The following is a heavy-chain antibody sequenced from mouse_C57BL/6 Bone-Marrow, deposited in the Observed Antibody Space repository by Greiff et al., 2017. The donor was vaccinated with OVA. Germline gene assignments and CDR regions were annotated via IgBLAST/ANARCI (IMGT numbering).Heavy chain of an antibody. J-gene: IGHJ2*01. V-gene: IGHV1-78*01. Sequence: QVQLQQSDAELVKPGASVKISCKVSGYTFTDHPIHWMKQRPEQGLEWIGYIYPRDGSTKYTEKFKGKATLTADKSSSTAYMQLNSLTSEDSAVYFCAREAIFTYYFDYWGQGTTLTVSS. CDR1: GYTFTDHP. D-gene: IGHD1-1*01. CDR3: AREAIFTYYFDY. CDR2: IYPRDGST.